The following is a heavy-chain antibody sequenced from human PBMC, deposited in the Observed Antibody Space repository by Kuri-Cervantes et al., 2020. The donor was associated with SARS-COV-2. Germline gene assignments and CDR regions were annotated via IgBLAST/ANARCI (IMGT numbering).Heavy chain of an antibody. V-gene: IGHV3-48*03. CDR1: GFTFSSYE. CDR2: ISSSGSTI. Sequence: GGSLRLSCAASGFTFSSYEMNWVRQAPGKGLEWVSYISSSGSTIYYADSVKGRFTISRDNAKNSLYLQMNSLRAEDTAVYYCARDTGGTMIYYYYYYGMDVWGQGTTVTVSS. CDR3: ARDTGGTMIYYYYYYGMDV. J-gene: IGHJ6*02. D-gene: IGHD2-8*02.